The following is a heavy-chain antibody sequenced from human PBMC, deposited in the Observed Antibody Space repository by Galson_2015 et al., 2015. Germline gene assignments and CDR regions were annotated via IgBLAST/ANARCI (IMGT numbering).Heavy chain of an antibody. Sequence: SLRLSCAASGFTFSSYGMHWVRQAPGKGLEWVAVISYDGSNKYYADSVKGRFTISRDNSKNTLYLQMNSLRAEDTAVYYCAKIAIDSPYYYYGMDVWGQGTTVTVSS. CDR1: GFTFSSYG. J-gene: IGHJ6*02. CDR3: AKIAIDSPYYYYGMDV. CDR2: ISYDGSNK. D-gene: IGHD2-15*01. V-gene: IGHV3-30*18.